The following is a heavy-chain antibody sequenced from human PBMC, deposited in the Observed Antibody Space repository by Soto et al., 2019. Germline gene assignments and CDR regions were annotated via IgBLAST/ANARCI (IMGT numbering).Heavy chain of an antibody. Sequence: EVQLVESGGGLVPPGGSLRLSCAASGFTFSTYSMNWVRQAPGKGLEWVSFISSTGETTYYADSVKGRLTISRDNAKNSLFLQMNSLTAEDTAVYYCARDVRLPDYWGQGTRVTVSS. D-gene: IGHD3-10*02. V-gene: IGHV3-48*01. CDR1: GFTFSTYS. CDR3: ARDVRLPDY. CDR2: ISSTGETT. J-gene: IGHJ4*02.